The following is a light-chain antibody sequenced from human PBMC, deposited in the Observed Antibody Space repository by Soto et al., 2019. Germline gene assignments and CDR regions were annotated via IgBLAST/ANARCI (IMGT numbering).Light chain of an antibody. J-gene: IGLJ1*01. CDR3: TSYTLTSTLHV. Sequence: QSALPQPASVSGSPGQSITISCTGTSSDIGYYNYVSWYQHHPGKAPKLIIYEVSNRPSGVSNRFSGSKSGNTASLTISGLQAEDEADYYCTSYTLTSTLHVFGTGTTLTVL. V-gene: IGLV2-14*01. CDR1: SSDIGYYNY. CDR2: EVS.